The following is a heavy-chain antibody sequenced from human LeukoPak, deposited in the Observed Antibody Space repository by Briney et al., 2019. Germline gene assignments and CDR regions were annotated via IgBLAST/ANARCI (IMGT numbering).Heavy chain of an antibody. CDR2: ISSSSGTM. J-gene: IGHJ4*02. CDR1: GFTFSSYV. Sequence: PGGSLRLSCAASGFTFSSYVMNWVRQAPGKGLEWVSYISSSSGTMCYTDSVKGRFTISRDNAKNSLYLQMNSLRAEDTAVYYCAGGQWFGDLLFGWGQGTLVTVSS. D-gene: IGHD3-10*01. V-gene: IGHV3-48*01. CDR3: AGGQWFGDLLFG.